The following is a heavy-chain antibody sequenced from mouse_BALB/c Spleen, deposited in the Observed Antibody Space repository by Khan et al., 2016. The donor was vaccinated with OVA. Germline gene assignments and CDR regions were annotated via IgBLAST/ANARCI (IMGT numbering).Heavy chain of an antibody. Sequence: LVKTGASVKISCKASGYSFTGYYMHWVKQSHGKSLEWIGYISCYNGSTTYNQKFKGKATFTVDTSSSTVYMQFYSLTSEDSAVDYCARGDYYGSSSFAYWGQGTLVTVSA. J-gene: IGHJ3*01. CDR3: ARGDYYGSSSFAY. CDR1: GYSFTGYY. CDR2: ISCYNGST. D-gene: IGHD1-1*01. V-gene: IGHV1S34*01.